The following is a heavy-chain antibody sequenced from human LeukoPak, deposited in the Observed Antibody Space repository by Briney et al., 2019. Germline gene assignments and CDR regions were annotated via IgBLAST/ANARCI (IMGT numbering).Heavy chain of an antibody. V-gene: IGHV4-39*07. J-gene: IGHJ4*02. CDR3: ARVICSGGSCYSGFDY. Sequence: SETLSLTCTVSGGSISSYSYYWGWIRQPPGKGLEWIGSIYYSGSTYYNPSLKSRVTISVDTSKNQFSLKLSSVTAADTAVYYCARVICSGGSCYSGFDYWGQGTLVTVSS. CDR1: GGSISSYSYY. D-gene: IGHD2-15*01. CDR2: IYYSGST.